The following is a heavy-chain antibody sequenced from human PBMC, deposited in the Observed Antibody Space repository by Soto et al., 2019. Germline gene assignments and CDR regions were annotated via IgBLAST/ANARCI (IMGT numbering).Heavy chain of an antibody. J-gene: IGHJ6*02. D-gene: IGHD2-21*02. CDR2: ISGSGGST. CDR1: GFTFSSYA. CDR3: AKLAYCGGDCYSLGYYYYGMDV. Sequence: GGSLRLSCAASGFTFSSYAMSWVRQAPGKGLEWVSAISGSGGSTYYADSVKGRFTISRDNSKNTLYLQMNSLRAEDTAVYYCAKLAYCGGDCYSLGYYYYGMDVWGQGTTVTVSS. V-gene: IGHV3-23*01.